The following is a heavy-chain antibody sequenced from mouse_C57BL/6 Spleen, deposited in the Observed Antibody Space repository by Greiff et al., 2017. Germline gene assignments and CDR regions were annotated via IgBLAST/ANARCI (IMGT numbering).Heavy chain of an antibody. D-gene: IGHD1-1*01. CDR2: IYPGSGNT. Sequence: VQLQQSGAELVRPGASVKLSCKASGYTFTDYYINWVKQRPGQGLEWIARIYPGSGNTYYNEKFKGKATLTAEKSSSTAYMQLSSLTSEDSAVDVCARQDLTTVYYYAMDYWGQGTSVTVSS. CDR1: GYTFTDYY. V-gene: IGHV1-76*01. J-gene: IGHJ4*01. CDR3: ARQDLTTVYYYAMDY.